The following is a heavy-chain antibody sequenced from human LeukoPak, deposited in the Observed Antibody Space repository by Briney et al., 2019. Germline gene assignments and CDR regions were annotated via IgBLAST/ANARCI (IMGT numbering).Heavy chain of an antibody. D-gene: IGHD5-18*01. CDR2: ISPSGGST. CDR3: ARSYGLKPFDY. Sequence: ASVKVSCKASGYTFTSYYMHWVRQAPGQGLEWMGIISPSGGSTSYAQKFQGRVTMTRDMSTSTVYMELSSLRSEDTAVYYCARSYGLKPFDYWGQGTLVTVSS. J-gene: IGHJ4*02. CDR1: GYTFTSYY. V-gene: IGHV1-46*01.